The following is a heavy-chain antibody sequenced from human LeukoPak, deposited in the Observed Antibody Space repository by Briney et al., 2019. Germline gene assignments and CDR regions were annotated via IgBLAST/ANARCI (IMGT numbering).Heavy chain of an antibody. D-gene: IGHD3-22*01. CDR3: ARDRYYYDSSGYYYEEDFDY. Sequence: GGSLRLSCAASGFTFSSYSMNWVRQAPGKGLEWVSSISSSSSYIYYADSVKGRFTISRDNAKNSLYLQMNSLRAEDTAVYYCARDRYYYDSSGYYYEEDFDYWGQGTLVTVPS. V-gene: IGHV3-21*01. CDR1: GFTFSSYS. CDR2: ISSSSSYI. J-gene: IGHJ4*02.